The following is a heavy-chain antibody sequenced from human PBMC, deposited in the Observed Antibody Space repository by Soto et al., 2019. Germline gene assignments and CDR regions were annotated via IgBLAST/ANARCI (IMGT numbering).Heavy chain of an antibody. CDR1: GFTFSSYS. J-gene: IGHJ6*02. V-gene: IGHV3-48*02. CDR3: ARDELYGSGSYFSAYTDYYYYGMDV. CDR2: ISSSSSTI. Sequence: GGSLRLSCAASGFTFSSYSMNWVRQAPGKGLEWVSYISSSSSTIYYADSVKGRFTIPRDNAKNSLYLQMNSLRDEDTAVYYCARDELYGSGSYFSAYTDYYYYGMDVWGQGTMVTVSS. D-gene: IGHD3-10*01.